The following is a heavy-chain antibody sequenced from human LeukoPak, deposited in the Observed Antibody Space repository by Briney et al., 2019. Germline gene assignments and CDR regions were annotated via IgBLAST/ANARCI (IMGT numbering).Heavy chain of an antibody. J-gene: IGHJ4*02. CDR3: ARDSSGYYYSSSSFDY. CDR1: GFTLSTSA. CDR2: IWYDGSNK. D-gene: IGHD3-22*01. V-gene: IGHV3-33*08. Sequence: GGSLTLSCSASGFTLSTSAMHGVRQAPAKELAWVAVIWYDGSNKYYADSVKGRFTISRDNSKNTLYLQMNSLRAEDTAVYYCARDSSGYYYSSSSFDYWGQGTLVTVSS.